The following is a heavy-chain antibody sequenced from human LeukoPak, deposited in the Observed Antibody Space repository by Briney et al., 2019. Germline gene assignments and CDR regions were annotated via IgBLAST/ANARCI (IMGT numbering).Heavy chain of an antibody. Sequence: SETLPLTCTVSAASISSSSHHWGWIRQSPGKGLEWIGSVYYGRTTYYSPSLDSRVTISLDTSANQFSLQLNSVTAADTAVYYCVRHDGRGGATMGAFDSWGQGSLVTVSS. CDR3: VRHDGRGGATMGAFDS. CDR1: AASISSSSHH. V-gene: IGHV4-39*01. J-gene: IGHJ5*01. D-gene: IGHD4/OR15-4a*01. CDR2: VYYGRTT.